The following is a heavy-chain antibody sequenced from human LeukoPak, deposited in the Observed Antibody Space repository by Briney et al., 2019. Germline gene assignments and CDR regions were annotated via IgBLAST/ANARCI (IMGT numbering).Heavy chain of an antibody. CDR1: GFTFSSYG. Sequence: GRSLRLSCAASGFTFSSYGMHWVRQAPGKGLEWVAVIWYDGSNKYYADSVKGRFTISRDNSKNTLYLQMNSLRAEDTAVYYCARVEMATLYYFDYWGQGTLVTVSS. J-gene: IGHJ4*02. CDR3: ARVEMATLYYFDY. CDR2: IWYDGSNK. V-gene: IGHV3-33*01. D-gene: IGHD5-24*01.